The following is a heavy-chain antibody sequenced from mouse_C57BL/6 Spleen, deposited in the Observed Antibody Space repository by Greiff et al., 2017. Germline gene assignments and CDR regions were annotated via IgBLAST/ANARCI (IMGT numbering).Heavy chain of an antibody. Sequence: QVQLQQPGAELVMPGASVKLSCKASGYTFTSYWMHWVKQRPGQGLEWIGEIDPSDSYTNYNQKFQGKSTLTVDKSAITAYMQHSSLTSEDSAVYYCAIKGGSSYFDYWGQGTTLTVSS. J-gene: IGHJ2*01. V-gene: IGHV1-69*01. CDR1: GYTFTSYW. D-gene: IGHD1-1*01. CDR2: IDPSDSYT. CDR3: AIKGGSSYFDY.